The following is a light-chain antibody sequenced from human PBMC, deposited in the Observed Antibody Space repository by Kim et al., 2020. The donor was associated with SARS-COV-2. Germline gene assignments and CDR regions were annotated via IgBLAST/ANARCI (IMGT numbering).Light chain of an antibody. J-gene: IGKJ3*01. CDR3: QQYKSYGT. Sequence: DIQMTQSPSTLSASVGDRVTITCRASQGISSWLAWYQQKPGKAPKLLIYDASSLKSGVPSRFSGSGSGTEFTLTISSLQPDNFATYYCQQYKSYGTFGQGTTVDIK. V-gene: IGKV1-5*01. CDR1: QGISSW. CDR2: DAS.